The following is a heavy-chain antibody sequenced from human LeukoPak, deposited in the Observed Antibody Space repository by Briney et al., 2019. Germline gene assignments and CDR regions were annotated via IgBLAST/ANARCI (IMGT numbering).Heavy chain of an antibody. V-gene: IGHV3-23*01. CDR2: ISGSGGST. CDR1: GFTFSSYW. CDR3: AKGVTTVRIYYHGMDV. Sequence: GGSLRLSCAASGFTFSSYWMHWVRQAPGKGLEWVSAISGSGGSTNYADSVKGRFTISRDNAKNTLWLQMNSLRAEDTAVYYCAKGVTTVRIYYHGMDVWGQGTTVTVSS. D-gene: IGHD4-17*01. J-gene: IGHJ6*02.